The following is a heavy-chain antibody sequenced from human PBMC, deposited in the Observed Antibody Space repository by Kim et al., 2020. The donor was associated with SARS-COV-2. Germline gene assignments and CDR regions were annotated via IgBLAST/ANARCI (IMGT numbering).Heavy chain of an antibody. CDR3: ARDPPWEPRLIFDP. J-gene: IGHJ5*02. Sequence: GGSLRLSCAASGFTFSSYAMHWVRQAPGKGLEWVAVISYDGSNKYYADSVKGRFTISRDNSKNTLYLQMNSLRAEDTAVYYCARDPPWEPRLIFDPWGQGTLVTVSS. D-gene: IGHD1-26*01. CDR1: GFTFSSYA. CDR2: ISYDGSNK. V-gene: IGHV3-30*04.